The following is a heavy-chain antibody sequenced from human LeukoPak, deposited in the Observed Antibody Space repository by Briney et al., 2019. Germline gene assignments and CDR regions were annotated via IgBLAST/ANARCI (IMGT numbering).Heavy chain of an antibody. CDR2: IYHSGTT. J-gene: IGHJ4*02. Sequence: SETLSLTCAVSGYSITSSSWWGWIRQPPGKGLEWIGYIYHSGTTYYNPSLQSRVTMSVDTSKNQFSLKLSSVTAVDTAVYYCARKENVYYYFDYWSQGTLVTVSS. D-gene: IGHD3-10*01. CDR3: ARKENVYYYFDY. V-gene: IGHV4-28*01. CDR1: GYSITSSSW.